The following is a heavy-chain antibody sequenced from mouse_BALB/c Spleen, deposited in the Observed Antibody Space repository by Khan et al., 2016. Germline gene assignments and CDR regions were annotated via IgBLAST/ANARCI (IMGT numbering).Heavy chain of an antibody. Sequence: VQLKQSGPELVKPGASVKVSCKASGYSFIDYNMYWVKQSHGKSLEWIGYIDPYNGGTNYNQKFKDKATLTVDKSSSTAFMHLNSLTSEDSAVYDCAKDYYGSSYVSLFAYWGQGTLVTVSA. J-gene: IGHJ3*01. D-gene: IGHD1-1*01. CDR2: IDPYNGGT. CDR1: GYSFIDYN. V-gene: IGHV1S135*01. CDR3: AKDYYGSSYVSLFAY.